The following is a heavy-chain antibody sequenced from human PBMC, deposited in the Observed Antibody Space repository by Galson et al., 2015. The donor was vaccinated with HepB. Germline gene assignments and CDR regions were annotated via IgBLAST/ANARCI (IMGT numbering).Heavy chain of an antibody. CDR3: ARDHEEIKEGIAAAGTLDY. Sequence: SVKVSCKASGYTFTSYYMHWVRQAPGQGLEWMGIINPSGGSTSYAQKFQGRVTMTRDTSTSTVYMELSSLRSEDTAVYYCARDHEEIKEGIAAAGTLDYWGQGTLVTVSS. CDR2: INPSGGST. D-gene: IGHD6-13*01. CDR1: GYTFTSYY. J-gene: IGHJ4*02. V-gene: IGHV1-46*01.